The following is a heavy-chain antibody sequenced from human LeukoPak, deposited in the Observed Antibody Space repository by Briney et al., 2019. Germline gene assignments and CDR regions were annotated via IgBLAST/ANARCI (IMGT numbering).Heavy chain of an antibody. J-gene: IGHJ3*02. CDR1: GFTFSNYD. CDR3: AVYGDPGPHDAFDI. V-gene: IGHV3-21*01. CDR2: ISSSSSYI. D-gene: IGHD4-17*01. Sequence: GGSLRLSCSASGFTFSNYDMNWVRQAPGKGLEWVSSISSSSSYIYYADSVKGRFTISRDNAKNSLYLQMNSLRAEDTAVYYCAVYGDPGPHDAFDIWGQGTMVTVSS.